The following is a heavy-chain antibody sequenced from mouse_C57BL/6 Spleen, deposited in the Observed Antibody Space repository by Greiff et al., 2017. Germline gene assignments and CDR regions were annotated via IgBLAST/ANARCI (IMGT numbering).Heavy chain of an antibody. CDR3: ARGGNSYAMDY. CDR2: IDPSDSYT. Sequence: VQLQQPGAELVRPGSSVKLSCKASGYTFTSYWMHWVKQRPGQGLEWIGVIDPSDSYTNYNQKFKGKATLTVDTSSSTAYMQRSSLTSEDSAVYYCARGGNSYAMDYWGQGTSVTVSS. D-gene: IGHD2-1*01. CDR1: GYTFTSYW. J-gene: IGHJ4*01. V-gene: IGHV1-59*01.